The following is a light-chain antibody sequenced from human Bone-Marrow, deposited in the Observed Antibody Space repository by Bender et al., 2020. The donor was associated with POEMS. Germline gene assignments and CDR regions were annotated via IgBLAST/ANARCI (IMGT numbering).Light chain of an antibody. CDR3: SAYTRTGAP. CDR1: SSDIGDYKY. CDR2: EVN. J-gene: IGLJ2*01. V-gene: IGLV2-14*01. Sequence: QSALTQPASVSGSPGQSITISCTGTSSDIGDYKYVSWYQQFPGKAPKLILYEVNKRPFGVSDRFSGSKSGDTASLTISGLQAEDEADYYCSAYTRTGAPLGGGTRLTVL.